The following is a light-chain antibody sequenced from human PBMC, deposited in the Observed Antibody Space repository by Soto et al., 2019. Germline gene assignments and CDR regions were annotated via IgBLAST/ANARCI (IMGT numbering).Light chain of an antibody. Sequence: QSVLTQPRSVSGSPGQSVTISCTGTSSDVGSYHYVSWYQRHPGKAPKLVIFDVSQRPSGIPDRFSGSKSGNTASLTISGLQADDEADYYCCSYAGSYTVVFGGGTQLTVL. CDR2: DVS. CDR3: CSYAGSYTVV. V-gene: IGLV2-11*01. J-gene: IGLJ3*02. CDR1: SSDVGSYHY.